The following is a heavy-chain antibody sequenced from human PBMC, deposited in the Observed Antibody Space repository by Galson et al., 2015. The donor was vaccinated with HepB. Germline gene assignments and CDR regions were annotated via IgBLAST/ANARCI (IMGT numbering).Heavy chain of an antibody. V-gene: IGHV3-23*01. CDR3: AKARCTTTSCYGGDFDY. J-gene: IGHJ4*02. D-gene: IGHD2-2*01. CDR2: ISGSGGST. CDR1: GFTFSNYA. Sequence: SLRLTCAASGFTFSNYAMSWVRQAPGKALEWVSSISGSGGSTYYADSVKGRFTISRDNSKNTIYMQMNSLSAEDTAIYYCAKARCTTTSCYGGDFDYWGQGTLVTVSS.